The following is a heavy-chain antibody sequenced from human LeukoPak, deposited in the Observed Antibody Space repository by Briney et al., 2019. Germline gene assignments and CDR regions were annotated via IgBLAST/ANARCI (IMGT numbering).Heavy chain of an antibody. CDR3: ASVVFGGGWCPGY. V-gene: IGHV3-7*03. J-gene: IGHJ4*02. Sequence: GGSLRLSCAASKLTFSHYWMSWVRRAPGKGLQWVAAINQDGDRKEYVDSVKGRFSISRDSATNSLYLQMNSLRAEDTAVYYCASVVFGGGWCPGYWGQGTLVTVSS. CDR1: KLTFSHYW. D-gene: IGHD2-15*01. CDR2: INQDGDRK.